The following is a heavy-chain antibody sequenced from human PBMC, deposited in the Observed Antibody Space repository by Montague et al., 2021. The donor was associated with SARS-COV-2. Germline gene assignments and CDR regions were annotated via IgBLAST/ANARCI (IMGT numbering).Heavy chain of an antibody. CDR2: ISDSGST. D-gene: IGHD2-15*01. CDR3: ARHYSATLPAVY. Sequence: SETLSLTCTVSGGSISSFYWCCFRQPPGKGLEWIGYISDSGSTNYNPSLTSRVTMSVDTSKDQFSLKVNSVTAADTAVYYCARHYSATLPAVYWGQGTLVTVSS. V-gene: IGHV4-59*08. J-gene: IGHJ4*02. CDR1: GGSISSFY.